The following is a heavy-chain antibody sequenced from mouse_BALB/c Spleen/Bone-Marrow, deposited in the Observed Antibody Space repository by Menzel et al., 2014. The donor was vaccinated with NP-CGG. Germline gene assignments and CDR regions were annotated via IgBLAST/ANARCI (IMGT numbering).Heavy chain of an antibody. CDR3: ARGRWYY. V-gene: IGHV1-22*01. CDR2: VNPNIGGT. D-gene: IGHD2-3*01. CDR1: GYTFSDYT. Sequence: EVQLQQSGPELVKPGASVKISCKTSGYTFSDYTLHWVKQSHGKSLEWIGGVNPNIGGTSYNQKFEGKASLTVNKSSTTAYMELRSLTSDDSAVYYCARGRWYYWGQGTTFTVSS. J-gene: IGHJ2*01.